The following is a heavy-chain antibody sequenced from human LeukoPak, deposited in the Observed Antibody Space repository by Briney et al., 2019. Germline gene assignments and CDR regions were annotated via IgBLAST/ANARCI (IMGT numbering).Heavy chain of an antibody. D-gene: IGHD2-8*01. CDR3: ARKLYYGDYFDY. J-gene: IGHJ4*02. V-gene: IGHV4-38-2*01. CDR1: GYSISSGYY. CDR2: IYHSGST. Sequence: PSETLYLTCAVSGYSISSGYYWGWIRQPPGKGLEWIATIYHSGSTYYNPSLKSRVTISVDTSKNQFSLKLSSVTAADTAVYYCARKLYYGDYFDYWGQGTLVTVSS.